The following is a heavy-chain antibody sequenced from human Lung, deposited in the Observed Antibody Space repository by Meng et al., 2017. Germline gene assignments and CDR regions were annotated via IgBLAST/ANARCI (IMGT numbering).Heavy chain of an antibody. V-gene: IGHV3-15*01. CDR3: TWDDKAVSDY. CDR1: GFYFNNAW. Sequence: VQLVESGGELVKAGGSLRLSCAASGFYFNNAWMSWVRQAPGKGLEWVGRIKSNTDGGTAEYAAPVTGRFTISRDDSKSTLYLQMGGLRIDDTGVYYCTWDDKAVSDYWGQGTLVTVSS. J-gene: IGHJ4*02. D-gene: IGHD1-26*01. CDR2: IKSNTDGGTA.